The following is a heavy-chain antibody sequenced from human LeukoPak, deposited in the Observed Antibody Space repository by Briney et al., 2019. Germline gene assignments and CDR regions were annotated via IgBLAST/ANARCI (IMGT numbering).Heavy chain of an antibody. Sequence: GGSLRLSCAASGFTFSNYGMHWVRQAPGKGLEWVGVIRFDGSVQYYADSVKGRLTISRDNPKNTLFLQVNSLRAEGTALYYCARDYAISWYNAFDIWGQGTMVTVSS. CDR2: IRFDGSVQ. D-gene: IGHD6-13*01. J-gene: IGHJ3*02. V-gene: IGHV3-33*01. CDR3: ARDYAISWYNAFDI. CDR1: GFTFSNYG.